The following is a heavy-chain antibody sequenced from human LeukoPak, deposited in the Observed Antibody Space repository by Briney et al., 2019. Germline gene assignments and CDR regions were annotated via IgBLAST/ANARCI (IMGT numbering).Heavy chain of an antibody. CDR3: ARGKGDSSGWLVNFDY. Sequence: GASVKVSCKASGYTFTSYYMHWVRQAPGQGLEWMGIINPSGGSTSHAQKFQGRVTMTRDTTTSTVYMELSSLRAEDTAVYYCARGKGDSSGWLVNFDYWGQGTLVTVSS. D-gene: IGHD6-19*01. CDR1: GYTFTSYY. J-gene: IGHJ4*02. CDR2: INPSGGST. V-gene: IGHV1-46*01.